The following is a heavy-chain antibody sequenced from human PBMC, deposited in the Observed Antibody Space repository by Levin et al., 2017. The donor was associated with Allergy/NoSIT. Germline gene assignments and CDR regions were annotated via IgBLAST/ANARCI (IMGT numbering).Heavy chain of an antibody. J-gene: IGHJ6*02. CDR3: ARVVVPVNVRGNQLLRWDERLYHGMDV. CDR2: ISGDSIKT. D-gene: IGHD2-2*01. Sequence: GESLKISCKASGYTFSSHGINWIRQAPGQGLEWMGWISGDSIKTNSLQKFQGRVTMTTDTSTSTAYMELRSLTSDEQAVYYCARVVVPVNVRGNQLLRWDERLYHGMDVWGQGTTVTVSS. V-gene: IGHV1-18*01. CDR1: GYTFSSHG.